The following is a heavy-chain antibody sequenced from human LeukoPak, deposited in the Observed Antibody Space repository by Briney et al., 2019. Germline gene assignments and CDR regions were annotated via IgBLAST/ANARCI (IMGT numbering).Heavy chain of an antibody. CDR1: GFTFSSYS. J-gene: IGHJ4*02. V-gene: IGHV3-21*01. CDR2: ISSSSSYI. D-gene: IGHD3-10*01. Sequence: NPGGSLRLSCAASGFTFSSYSMNWVRQAPGKGLEWVSSISSSSSYIYYADSVKGRFTISRDNAKNSLYLQMNSLRAEDTAVYYCARDLTMVRGVSNFDYWGQGTLVTVSS. CDR3: ARDLTMVRGVSNFDY.